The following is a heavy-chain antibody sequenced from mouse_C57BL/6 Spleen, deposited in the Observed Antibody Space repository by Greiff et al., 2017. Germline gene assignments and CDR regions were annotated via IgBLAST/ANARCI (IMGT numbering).Heavy chain of an antibody. CDR3: AIEGNDYPFAY. D-gene: IGHD2-4*01. CDR2: IHPSDSDT. CDR1: GYTFTSYW. J-gene: IGHJ3*01. V-gene: IGHV1-74*01. Sequence: QVQLKEPGAELVKPGASVKVSCKASGYTFTSYWMHWVKQRPGQGLEWIGRIHPSDSDTNYNQKFKGKATLTVDKSSSTAYMQLSSLTSEDSAVYYCAIEGNDYPFAYWGQGTLVTVSA.